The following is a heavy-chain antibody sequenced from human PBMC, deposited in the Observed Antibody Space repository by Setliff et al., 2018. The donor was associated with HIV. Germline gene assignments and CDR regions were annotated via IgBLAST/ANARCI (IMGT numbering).Heavy chain of an antibody. CDR3: ARHAAGPDGPFDY. V-gene: IGHV4-38-2*01. J-gene: IGHJ4*02. Sequence: SETLSLTCGVSGYSMSSGCYWGWIRQPPGKGLEWIGNVYHTGSTYYNPSLKSRVTISVGTSKNQFSLKLSSVIAADTAVYYCARHAAGPDGPFDYWGQGTLVTVSS. D-gene: IGHD2-2*01. CDR1: GYSMSSGCY. CDR2: VYHTGST.